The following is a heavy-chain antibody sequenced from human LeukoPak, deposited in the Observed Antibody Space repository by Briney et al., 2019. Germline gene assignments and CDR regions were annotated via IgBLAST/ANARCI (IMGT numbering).Heavy chain of an antibody. CDR1: GFTFSSCG. Sequence: GGSLRLSCAASGFTFSSCGMQWVRQAPGKGLEWVAVISFDASNKYYADSVKGRFTISRDNSKNTLYLQMNSLRPEDTAVYYCARGTHWVKDDSSGWFEDYWGQGTLVTVSS. CDR3: ARGTHWVKDDSSGWFEDY. CDR2: ISFDASNK. J-gene: IGHJ4*02. V-gene: IGHV3-30*03. D-gene: IGHD6-19*01.